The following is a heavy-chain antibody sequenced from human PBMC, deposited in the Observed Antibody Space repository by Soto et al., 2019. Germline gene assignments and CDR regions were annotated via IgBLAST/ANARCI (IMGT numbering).Heavy chain of an antibody. CDR2: IYYSGST. D-gene: IGHD4-17*01. J-gene: IGHJ4*02. CDR3: ATDYGGNSPFDY. CDR1: GGSISSYY. Sequence: SETLSLTCTVSGGSISSYYWSWIRQPPGKGLEWIGYIYYSGSTNYNPSLKSRVTMAVDTSKSQFSLKLSSVTAADTAVYYCATDYGGNSPFDYWGQGTLVTVSS. V-gene: IGHV4-59*01.